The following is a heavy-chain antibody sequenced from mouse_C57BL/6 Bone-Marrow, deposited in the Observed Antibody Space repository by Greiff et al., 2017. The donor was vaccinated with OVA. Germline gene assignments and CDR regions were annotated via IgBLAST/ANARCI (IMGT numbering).Heavy chain of an antibody. Sequence: EVQLQQSGPELVKPGASFPLSFPSSFYPFPSSSMNWVKQSHGKSLEWIGDINPNNGGTSYNQKFKGKATLTVAKSSSTAYMEHRSLTSKDSAVYYCARAAPLSLSLCCGFAYWGQGTLVTVSA. J-gene: IGHJ3*01. V-gene: IGHV1-26*01. CDR2: INPNNGGT. CDR3: ARAAPLSLSLCCGFAY. CDR1: FYPFPSSS. D-gene: IGHD6-2*01.